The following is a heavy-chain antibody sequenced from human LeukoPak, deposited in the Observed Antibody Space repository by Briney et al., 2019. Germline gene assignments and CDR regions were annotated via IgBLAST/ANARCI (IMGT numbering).Heavy chain of an antibody. Sequence: SETLSLTCTVSGGSISSYYWSWIRQPPGKGLEWIGYIYYSGSTNYNPSLKSRVTISVDTSKNQFSLKLSSVTAADTAVYYCARHCGGGSCYSRDLFDPWGQGTLVTVSS. CDR3: ARHCGGGSCYSRDLFDP. V-gene: IGHV4-59*08. J-gene: IGHJ5*02. CDR1: GGSISSYY. CDR2: IYYSGST. D-gene: IGHD2-15*01.